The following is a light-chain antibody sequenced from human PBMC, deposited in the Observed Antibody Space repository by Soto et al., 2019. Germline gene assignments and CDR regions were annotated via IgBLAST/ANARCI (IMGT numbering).Light chain of an antibody. CDR2: GAS. V-gene: IGKV3-20*01. CDR1: QSVSSSY. J-gene: IGKJ1*01. CDR3: QQYGSSAET. Sequence: EIVLTQAPGTLSLSPGERATLSCRASQSVSSSYLAWYQQKPGQAPRLLIYGASSRATGIPVRFSGSGSGTDFTLQISRLEPEDFAVNYCQQYGSSAETFGQGTKVEIK.